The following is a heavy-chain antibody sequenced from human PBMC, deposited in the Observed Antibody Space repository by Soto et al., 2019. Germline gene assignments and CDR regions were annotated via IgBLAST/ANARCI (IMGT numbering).Heavy chain of an antibody. Sequence: EVQLVESGGGLVQPGGSLRLSCAASGFSFDTYWMSWVRQAPGKGLEWVATIKPDGRETFYVDSVRGRFTISRDNAKKSLYLQMNSLRAEDTAVYYCASGGWETPIWGQGTLVTVSS. D-gene: IGHD1-26*01. V-gene: IGHV3-7*03. CDR2: IKPDGRET. CDR1: GFSFDTYW. CDR3: ASGGWETPI. J-gene: IGHJ4*02.